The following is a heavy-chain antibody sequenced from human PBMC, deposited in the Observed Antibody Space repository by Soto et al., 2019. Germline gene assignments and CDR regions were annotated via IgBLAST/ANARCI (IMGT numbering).Heavy chain of an antibody. CDR2: ISHSGTT. D-gene: IGHD2-15*01. CDR3: ARGHLPGGNTFYYDY. J-gene: IGHJ4*02. V-gene: IGHV4-34*01. Sequence: QVQLQQWGAGLLKPSETLSLTCTVYGGSFSGNYWSWIRQPPGMGLEWIGEISHSGTTNYNPSLIRRVTISVDTSKNQCSLKLSSVTAADTAIYYCARGHLPGGNTFYYDYWGQGTLVTVSS. CDR1: GGSFSGNY.